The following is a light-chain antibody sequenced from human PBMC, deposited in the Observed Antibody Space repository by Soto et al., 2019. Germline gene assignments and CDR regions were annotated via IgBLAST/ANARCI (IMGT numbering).Light chain of an antibody. CDR3: QSYDSSLNGVV. V-gene: IGLV1-40*01. Sequence: QSVLTQPPSVSGAPGQRVTISCTRSSSNIGAGYDVHWYQQLPGTAPKLLIYGNNNRPSGVPDRFSGSKSGTSASLAITGLQAEDEADYYCQSYDSSLNGVVFGGGTKLTVL. CDR1: SSNIGAGYD. J-gene: IGLJ2*01. CDR2: GNN.